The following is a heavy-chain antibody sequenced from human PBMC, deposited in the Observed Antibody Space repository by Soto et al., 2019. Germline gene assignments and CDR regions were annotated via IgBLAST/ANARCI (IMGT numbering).Heavy chain of an antibody. J-gene: IGHJ3*02. V-gene: IGHV3-74*01. CDR1: GFTFSSYW. D-gene: IGHD3-22*01. CDR2: INRYGSST. CDR3: ARGGDSSYYDSSGYPAAFDI. Sequence: EVQLVESGGGLVQPGGSQRLSCEGSGFTFSSYWMHWVRQAPGKGLVWVSRINRYGSSTSYADSVKGRFTISRDNAKNTLYLHMNSLRAEDTAVYHCARGGDSSYYDSSGYPAAFDIWGQGTMVTVSS.